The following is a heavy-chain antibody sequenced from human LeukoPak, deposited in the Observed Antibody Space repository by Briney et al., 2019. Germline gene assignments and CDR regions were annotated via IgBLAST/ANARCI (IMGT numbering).Heavy chain of an antibody. CDR1: GYTFTSYG. V-gene: IGHV1-2*02. Sequence: ASVKVSCKASGYTFTSYGISWVRQAPGQGLEWMGWINPNSGGTNYAQKFQGRVTMTRGTSISTAYMELSRLRSDDTAVYYCARGRGLLHNDYWGQGTLVTVSS. D-gene: IGHD2-15*01. CDR2: INPNSGGT. CDR3: ARGRGLLHNDY. J-gene: IGHJ4*02.